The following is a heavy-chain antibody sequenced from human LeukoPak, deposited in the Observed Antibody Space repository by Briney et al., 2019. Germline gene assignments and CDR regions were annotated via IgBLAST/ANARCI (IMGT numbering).Heavy chain of an antibody. CDR3: ARTVTGRNDN. CDR1: GFRFSGYG. CDR2: ISAGSGST. J-gene: IGHJ4*02. D-gene: IGHD3-9*01. V-gene: IGHV3-23*01. Sequence: PGGSLRLSCAASGFRFSGYGMSWVRQAPGKGLEWVSSISAGSGSTDYADSVKGRFTISRDNAKNSLYLQMNSLRAEDTAVYYCARTVTGRNDNWGQGTLVTVSS.